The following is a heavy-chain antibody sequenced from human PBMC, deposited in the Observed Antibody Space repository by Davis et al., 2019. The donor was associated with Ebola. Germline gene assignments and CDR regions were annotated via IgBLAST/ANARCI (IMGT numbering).Heavy chain of an antibody. CDR2: IYHSGST. Sequence: MPSETLSLTCAVSGGSISSGGYSWSWIRQPPGKGLEWIGYIYHSGSTYYNPSLKSRVTISVDTSKNQFSLKLTSVTAADTAVYYCARSSSLRLPDYWGQGTRVTVSS. CDR3: ARSSSLRLPDY. D-gene: IGHD6-6*01. J-gene: IGHJ4*02. CDR1: GGSISSGGYS. V-gene: IGHV4-30-2*01.